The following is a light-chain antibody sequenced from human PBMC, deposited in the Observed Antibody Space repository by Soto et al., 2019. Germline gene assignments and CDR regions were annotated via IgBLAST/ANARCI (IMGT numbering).Light chain of an antibody. J-gene: IGKJ1*01. V-gene: IGKV3D-15*01. CDR2: GAS. Sequence: EIVMTQSPATLSVSPGERATLSCRASQSVSSNLAWYQQKPGQAPRLLIYGASTRATDVPDRFSGSGSGADFTLSISSLEPEDFAVYFCQQYDSTPWTFGQGTKVDIK. CDR3: QQYDSTPWT. CDR1: QSVSSN.